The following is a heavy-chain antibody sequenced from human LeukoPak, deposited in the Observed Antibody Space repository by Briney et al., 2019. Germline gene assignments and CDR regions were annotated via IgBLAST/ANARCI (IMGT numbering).Heavy chain of an antibody. J-gene: IGHJ4*02. CDR1: GYTFTSYG. V-gene: IGHV1-18*01. Sequence: ASVKVSCKASGYTFTSYGISWVRQAPGQGLEWMGWISAYNGNTNYAQKLQGRVTMTTDTSTSTAYMELRSLRSDDTAVYYCARGLVVPAAMGEFDYWGQGTLIAVSS. D-gene: IGHD2-2*01. CDR2: ISAYNGNT. CDR3: ARGLVVPAAMGEFDY.